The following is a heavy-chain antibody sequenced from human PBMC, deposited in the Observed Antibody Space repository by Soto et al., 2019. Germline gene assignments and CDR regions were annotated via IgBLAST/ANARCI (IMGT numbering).Heavy chain of an antibody. D-gene: IGHD6-13*01. Sequence: SETLSLTCTVSGGSISSYYWSWIRQPPGKGLEWIGYIYYSGSTNYNPSLKSRVTISVDTSKNQFSLKLSSVTAPDTAAYYCGSGIAAAGYPYGMDVWGQGTTVTVSS. CDR3: GSGIAAAGYPYGMDV. CDR2: IYYSGST. V-gene: IGHV4-59*01. CDR1: GGSISSYY. J-gene: IGHJ6*02.